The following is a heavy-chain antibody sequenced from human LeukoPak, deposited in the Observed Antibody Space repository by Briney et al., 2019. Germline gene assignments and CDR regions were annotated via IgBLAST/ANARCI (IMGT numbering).Heavy chain of an antibody. CDR1: GFTFSSYG. Sequence: GGSLRLSCAASGFTFSSYGVHWVRQAPGKGLEGVAVISYEGSNKYYADSVKGRLTISRDNSKNTLYLQMNSLRAEDTAVYYCPLGPPPSHSDYWGQGTLVTVSS. J-gene: IGHJ4*02. CDR2: ISYEGSNK. CDR3: PLGPPPSHSDY. V-gene: IGHV3-30*03. D-gene: IGHD5-18*01.